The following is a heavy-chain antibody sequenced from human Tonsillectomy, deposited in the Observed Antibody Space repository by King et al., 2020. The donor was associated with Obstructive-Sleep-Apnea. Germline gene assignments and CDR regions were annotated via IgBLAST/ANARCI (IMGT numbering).Heavy chain of an antibody. CDR3: ARLYSRLHPEAY. J-gene: IGHJ4*02. CDR2: IKKSGST. Sequence: VQLQESGPGLVKPSETLSLTCTVSGGSISGYYWSWLRQPPGKGLQWIGDIKKSGSTNYNPSLKSRVTISVDTSKNQFSLQLTSVTAADPAIYYCARLYSRLHPEAYWGQGTLVTVSS. V-gene: IGHV4-59*08. D-gene: IGHD1-26*01. CDR1: GGSISGYY.